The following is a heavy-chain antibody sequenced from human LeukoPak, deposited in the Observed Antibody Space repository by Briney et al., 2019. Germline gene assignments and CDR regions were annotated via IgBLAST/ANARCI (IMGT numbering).Heavy chain of an antibody. CDR2: IKQDGSEK. D-gene: IGHD3-3*01. Sequence: GGSLRLSCAASGFTFSNAWMSWVRQAPGKGLEWVANIKQDGSEKYYVDSVKGRFTISRDNAKNSLYLQMNSLRAEDTAVYYCARRFRDYDFWSGYYPYYFDYWGQGTLVTVSS. CDR1: GFTFSNAW. CDR3: ARRFRDYDFWSGYYPYYFDY. J-gene: IGHJ4*02. V-gene: IGHV3-7*01.